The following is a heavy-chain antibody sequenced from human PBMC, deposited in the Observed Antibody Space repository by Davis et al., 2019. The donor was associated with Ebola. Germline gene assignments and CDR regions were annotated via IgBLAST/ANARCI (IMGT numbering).Heavy chain of an antibody. CDR3: ARGYQGY. D-gene: IGHD2-15*01. CDR1: GFTVSSNH. CDR2: IYDQST. J-gene: IGHJ4*02. Sequence: GGSLRLSCTASGFTVSSNHMSWVRQAPGKGLEWVSVIYDQSTAYADAVRGRFTISRDDSKNTLYLQMNSLRAEDTAVYYCARGYQGYWGQGTLVTVS. V-gene: IGHV3-66*01.